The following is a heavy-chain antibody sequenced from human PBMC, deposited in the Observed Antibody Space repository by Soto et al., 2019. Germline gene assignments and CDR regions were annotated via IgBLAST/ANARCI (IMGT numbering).Heavy chain of an antibody. CDR1: GFSFSNYA. V-gene: IGHV3-66*01. CDR2: IYSGGST. Sequence: GGSLRLSCAASGFSFSNYAMSWVRQAPGKGLEWVSVIYSGGSTYYADSVKGRFTISRDNSKNTLYLQMNSLRAEDTAVYYCARNSEGKYYFDYWGQGTRVTVAS. J-gene: IGHJ4*02. CDR3: ARNSEGKYYFDY.